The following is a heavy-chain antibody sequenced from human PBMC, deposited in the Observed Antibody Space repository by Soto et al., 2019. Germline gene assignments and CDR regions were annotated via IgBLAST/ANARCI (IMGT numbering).Heavy chain of an antibody. CDR3: AADSSVSTADYYYYYVMDV. CDR1: GYTFIRHG. D-gene: IGHD3-22*01. V-gene: IGHV1-18*01. Sequence: QIQLVQSGDEVKKPGASVKVSCKGSGYTFIRHGISWVRQAPGQGLEWMGWMSPYTSDTKYVQKFQGRVTMTTDTSTSTAHMELRSLRPDDTAIYYCAADSSVSTADYYYYYVMDVWGQGTTVTVSS. J-gene: IGHJ6*02. CDR2: MSPYTSDT.